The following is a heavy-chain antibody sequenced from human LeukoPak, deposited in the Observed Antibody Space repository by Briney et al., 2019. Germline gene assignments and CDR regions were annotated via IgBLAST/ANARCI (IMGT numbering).Heavy chain of an antibody. Sequence: SETLSLTCAVYGGSFSGYYWSWIRQPPGKGLEWIGEINHSGSTNYNPSLKSRVTISVDTSKNQFSLKPSSVTAADTAVYYCARALLYNWNYLGYWGQGTLVTVST. CDR3: ARALLYNWNYLGY. D-gene: IGHD1-20*01. CDR1: GGSFSGYY. CDR2: INHSGST. V-gene: IGHV4-34*01. J-gene: IGHJ4*02.